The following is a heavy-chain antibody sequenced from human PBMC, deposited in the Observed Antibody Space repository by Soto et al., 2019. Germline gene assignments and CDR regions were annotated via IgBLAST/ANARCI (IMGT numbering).Heavy chain of an antibody. CDR3: ARHSGIVVVLTTFDY. CDR2: IYYSGTT. Sequence: SETLSLICTVSGDSISSSSYFWGWIRQPPGKGLEWIGSIYYSGTTYSNPSLKSRVTISVDTSKNQFSLKLRSVTAADTAVYYCARHSGIVVVLTTFDYWGQGTLVTVSS. J-gene: IGHJ4*02. D-gene: IGHD3-22*01. CDR1: GDSISSSSYF. V-gene: IGHV4-39*01.